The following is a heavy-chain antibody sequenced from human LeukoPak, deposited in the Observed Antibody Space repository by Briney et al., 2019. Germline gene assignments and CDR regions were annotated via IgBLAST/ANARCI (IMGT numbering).Heavy chain of an antibody. J-gene: IGHJ4*02. D-gene: IGHD5-18*01. CDR2: LCWNSGCI. CDR3: AKGGVRYSYGSASDY. Sequence: GRSLRLSCAASGFTFNDYAMHWVRQAPGKGLEWVSGLCWNSGCIGYADSVKGRFTISRDNAKNSLYLQMNSLRAEDTALYYCAKGGVRYSYGSASDYWGQGTLVTVSS. CDR1: GFTFNDYA. V-gene: IGHV3-9*01.